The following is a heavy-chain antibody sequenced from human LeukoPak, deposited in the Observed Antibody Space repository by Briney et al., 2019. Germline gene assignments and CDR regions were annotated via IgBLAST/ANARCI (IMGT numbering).Heavy chain of an antibody. CDR3: AAGGSGYYYY. Sequence: SETLSLTCTVSGGSISSGGYYWSWIRQHPGKGLECIGYIYYSGSTYYNPSLKSRVTISVDTSKNQFSLRLSAVTAADTAVYYCAAGGSGYYYYWGQGTLVTVSS. CDR1: GGSISSGGYY. V-gene: IGHV4-31*03. J-gene: IGHJ4*02. CDR2: IYYSGST. D-gene: IGHD3-22*01.